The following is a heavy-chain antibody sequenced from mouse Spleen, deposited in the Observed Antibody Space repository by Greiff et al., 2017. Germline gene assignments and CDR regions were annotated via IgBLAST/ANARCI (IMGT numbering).Heavy chain of an antibody. CDR1: GFTFSDYY. J-gene: IGHJ2*01. Sequence: EVKVVESEGGLVQPGSSMKLSCTASGFTFSDYYMAWVRQVPEKGLEWVANINYDGSSTYYLDSLKSRFIISRDNAKNILYLQMSSLKSEDTATYYCARESYGNYDYWGQGTTLTVSS. D-gene: IGHD2-1*01. CDR3: ARESYGNYDY. CDR2: INYDGSST. V-gene: IGHV5-16*01.